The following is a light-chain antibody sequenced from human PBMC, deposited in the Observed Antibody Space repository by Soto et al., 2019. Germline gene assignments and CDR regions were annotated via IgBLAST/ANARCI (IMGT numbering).Light chain of an antibody. V-gene: IGKV3-20*01. J-gene: IGKJ2*01. CDR3: QHYGSSPPNT. CDR1: QSVTTNY. Sequence: EIVLTQSPGTLSLSPGARATLSCRATQSVTTNYLAWYQQKPGQAPRLLIYGASIRATGIPDRFSGSGSGTDFTLTISRLEPEDFAVYYFQHYGSSPPNTFGQGTKLEIK. CDR2: GAS.